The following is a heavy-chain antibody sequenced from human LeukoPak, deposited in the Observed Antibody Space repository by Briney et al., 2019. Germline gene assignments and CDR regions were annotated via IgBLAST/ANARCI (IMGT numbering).Heavy chain of an antibody. CDR2: INHSGST. Sequence: SETLSLTCAAYGGSFSGYYWSWIRQPPGKGLEWIGEINHSGSTNYNPSLKSRVTISVDTSKNQFSLKLSSVTAADTAAYYCARGLRYFDRRGAFDIWGQGTMVTVSS. V-gene: IGHV4-34*01. CDR1: GGSFSGYY. CDR3: ARGLRYFDRRGAFDI. D-gene: IGHD3-9*01. J-gene: IGHJ3*02.